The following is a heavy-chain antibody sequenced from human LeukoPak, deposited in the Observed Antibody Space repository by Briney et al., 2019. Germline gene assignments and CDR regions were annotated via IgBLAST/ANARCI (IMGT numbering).Heavy chain of an antibody. V-gene: IGHV4-59*01. J-gene: IGHJ4*02. D-gene: IGHD3-16*01. CDR1: GGSISSYY. Sequence: SETLSLTCTVSGGSISSYYWSWIRQPPGKGLEWIGYIYYSGSTNYNPSLKSRVTISVDTSKNQFSLKLSSVTAADTAVYYCARDRGLGGVDYRGQGTLVTVSS. CDR3: ARDRGLGGVDY. CDR2: IYYSGST.